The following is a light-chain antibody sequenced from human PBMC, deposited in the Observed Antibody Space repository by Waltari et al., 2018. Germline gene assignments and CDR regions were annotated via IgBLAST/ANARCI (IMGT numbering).Light chain of an antibody. Sequence: EIVLTQSPGTLSLSPGERATLSCRASQSISGSWLAWYQQKPGQAPRLLMYGASSRATANPDRFSGRGSGTDFTLTISRLETEDFAVYDCQQYDASSVTFGGGTKVEIK. J-gene: IGKJ4*01. CDR3: QQYDASSVT. V-gene: IGKV3-20*01. CDR2: GAS. CDR1: QSISGSW.